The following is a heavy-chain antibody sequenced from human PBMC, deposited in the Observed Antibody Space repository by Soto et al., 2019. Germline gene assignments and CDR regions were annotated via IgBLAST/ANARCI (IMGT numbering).Heavy chain of an antibody. Sequence: DVQLVESGGGLIQPGESLRLSCAASGFTISGKKYVAWVRQAPGNGLEWVSAVSDLDGSFYAASVKGRFTTSSDSSKTTVYLRKNDLRPDDTAVYYCATWHEREHAYDVWGQGTTVTVSS. V-gene: IGHV3-53*01. CDR2: VSDLDGS. J-gene: IGHJ3*01. D-gene: IGHD1-1*01. CDR1: GFTISGKKY. CDR3: ATWHEREHAYDV.